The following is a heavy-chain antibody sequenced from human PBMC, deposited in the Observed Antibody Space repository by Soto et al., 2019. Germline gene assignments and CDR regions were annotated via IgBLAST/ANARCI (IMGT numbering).Heavy chain of an antibody. CDR2: IYYSGST. J-gene: IGHJ5*02. D-gene: IGHD3-3*01. CDR1: GGSISSYY. Sequence: SETLSLTXTVSGGSISSYYWSWIRQPPGKGLEWIGYIYYSGSTNYNPSLKSRVTISVDTSKNQFSLKLSSVTAADTAVYYCARDRNNDFWSGYPEGNWFDPWGQGTLVTVSS. CDR3: ARDRNNDFWSGYPEGNWFDP. V-gene: IGHV4-59*01.